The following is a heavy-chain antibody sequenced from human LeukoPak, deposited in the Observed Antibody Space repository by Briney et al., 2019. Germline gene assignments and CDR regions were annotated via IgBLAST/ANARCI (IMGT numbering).Heavy chain of an antibody. V-gene: IGHV5-51*01. CDR3: ARRSYYDSSGSDAFDI. J-gene: IGHJ3*02. CDR1: GYIFTSYW. CDR2: IYPGGSDT. Sequence: GESLKISCKGSGYIFTSYWIGWVRQMPGKGLEWMGIIYPGGSDTRYSPSFQGQVTISADKSISTAYLQWSSLKASDTAMYYCARRSYYDSSGSDAFDIWGQGTMVTVSS. D-gene: IGHD3-22*01.